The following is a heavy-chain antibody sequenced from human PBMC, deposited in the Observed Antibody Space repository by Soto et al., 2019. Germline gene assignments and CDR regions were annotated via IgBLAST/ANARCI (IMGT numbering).Heavy chain of an antibody. V-gene: IGHV4-34*01. D-gene: IGHD3-3*01. Sequence: SETLSLTCAVYGGSFSGYYWSWIRQPPGKGLEWIGEINHSGSTNYNPSLKSRVTISVDTSKNQFSLKLSSVTAADTAVYYCARGHYDFWSGYYFDYWGQGTLVT. CDR1: GGSFSGYY. CDR3: ARGHYDFWSGYYFDY. CDR2: INHSGST. J-gene: IGHJ4*02.